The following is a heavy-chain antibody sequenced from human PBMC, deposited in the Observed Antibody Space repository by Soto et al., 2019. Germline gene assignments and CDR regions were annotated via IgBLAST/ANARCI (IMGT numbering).Heavy chain of an antibody. CDR1: GGTFSSYG. D-gene: IGHD1-26*01. CDR3: ARSVGVTTLSYLDY. J-gene: IGHJ4*02. V-gene: IGHV1-69*13. Sequence: VASVKVSCKASGGTFSSYGISWVRQAPGQGLEWLGGIIPMFGTATSTQNFQGRLTITADESTSTAYMELSSLTSEDTAVYFCARSVGVTTLSYLDYWGQGTLVTVSS. CDR2: IIPMFGTA.